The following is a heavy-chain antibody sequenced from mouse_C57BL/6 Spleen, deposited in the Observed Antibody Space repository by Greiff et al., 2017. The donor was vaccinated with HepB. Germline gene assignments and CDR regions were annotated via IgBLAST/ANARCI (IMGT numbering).Heavy chain of an antibody. V-gene: IGHV1-81*01. CDR3: ARSELRLRNFDV. CDR2: IYPRSGNT. D-gene: IGHD3-2*02. Sequence: QVQLKQSGAELARPGASVKLSCKASGYTFTSYGISWVKQRTGQGLEWIGEIYPRSGNTYYNEKFKGKATLTADKSSSTAYMELRSLTSEDSAVYFCARSELRLRNFDVWGTGTTVTVSS. J-gene: IGHJ1*03. CDR1: GYTFTSYG.